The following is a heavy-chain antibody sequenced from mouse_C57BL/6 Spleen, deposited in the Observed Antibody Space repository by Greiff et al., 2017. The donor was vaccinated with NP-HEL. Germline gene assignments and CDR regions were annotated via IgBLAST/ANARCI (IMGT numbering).Heavy chain of an antibody. CDR3: AKYDLLWGMDY. CDR1: GYTFTSYW. V-gene: IGHV1-53*01. Sequence: VQLQQPGAELVRPGSSVKLSCKASGYTFTSYWMHWVKQRPGQGLEWIGNINPSNGGTNYNEKFKSKATLTVDKSSSTAYMQLSSLTSEDSAVYYCAKYDLLWGMDYWGQGTSVTVSS. D-gene: IGHD2-3*01. CDR2: INPSNGGT. J-gene: IGHJ4*01.